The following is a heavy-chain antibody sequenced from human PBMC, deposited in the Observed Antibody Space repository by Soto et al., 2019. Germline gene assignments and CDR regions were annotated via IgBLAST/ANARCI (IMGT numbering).Heavy chain of an antibody. J-gene: IGHJ6*02. CDR1: GGSISSYY. D-gene: IGHD2-15*01. Sequence: SETLSLTCTVSGGSISSYYWSWIRQPPGKGLEWIGYIYDSVYDPGSTNYNPSLKSRVSISLDTSKNQFSLNLSSVTAADTAVYYCARHLTYCSAGSCYSDFPYYGMDVWGQGTTVTVSS. V-gene: IGHV4-59*08. CDR2: IYDSVYDPGST. CDR3: ARHLTYCSAGSCYSDFPYYGMDV.